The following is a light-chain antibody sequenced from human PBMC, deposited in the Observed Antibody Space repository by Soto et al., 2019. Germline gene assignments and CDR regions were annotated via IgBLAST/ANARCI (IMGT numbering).Light chain of an antibody. CDR1: SSDVGGYYY. J-gene: IGLJ1*01. CDR2: QVT. CDR3: CSYSSSSTFYV. Sequence: QSALTQPASVSGSPGQSITISCTVTSSDVGGYYYVSWYQHHPGKAPKLIIYQVTNRPSGVSNRFSASKSGNTASLTISALQAEDEADYYCCSYSSSSTFYVFGTGTKVTVL. V-gene: IGLV2-14*01.